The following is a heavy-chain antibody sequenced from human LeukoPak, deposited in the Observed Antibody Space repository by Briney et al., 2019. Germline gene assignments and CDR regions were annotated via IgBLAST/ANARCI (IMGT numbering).Heavy chain of an antibody. CDR1: GGSFSGYY. CDR3: ASHGGPRGGY. Sequence: SETLSLTCAVYGGSFSGYYWSWIRQPPGKGLEWIGEINHSGSTNYNPSLKSRVTISVDTSKNQFSLKLSSVTAADTVVYYCASHGGPRGGYWGQGTLVTVSS. CDR2: INHSGST. J-gene: IGHJ4*02. V-gene: IGHV4-34*01. D-gene: IGHD3-16*01.